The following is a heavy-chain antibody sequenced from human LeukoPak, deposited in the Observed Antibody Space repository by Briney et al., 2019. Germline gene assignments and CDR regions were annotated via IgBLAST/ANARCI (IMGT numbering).Heavy chain of an antibody. CDR2: IKQDGSEK. D-gene: IGHD2/OR15-2a*01. V-gene: IGHV3-7*02. CDR3: TTHEVD. Sequence: GGSLRLSCAASGFTFSSHDMHWVRQATGKGLEWVANIKQDGSEKYYVDSVRGRFTISRDNAKNSLYPQMNSLRAEDTAVYYYTTHEVDWGQGTLVTVSS. J-gene: IGHJ4*02. CDR1: GFTFSSHD.